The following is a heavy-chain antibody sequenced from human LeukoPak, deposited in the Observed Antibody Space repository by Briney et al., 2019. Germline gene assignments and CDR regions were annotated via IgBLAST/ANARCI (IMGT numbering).Heavy chain of an antibody. CDR3: ARTGLGVVRRVTSIYYYYGMDV. Sequence: ASVKVSCKASGYTFTSYDINWVRQATGQGLEWMGWMNPNSGNTGYAQKFQGRVTMTRNTSISTAYMDLSSLRSEDTAVYYCARTGLGVVRRVTSIYYYYGMDVWGQGTTVTVSS. J-gene: IGHJ6*02. V-gene: IGHV1-8*01. D-gene: IGHD3-10*01. CDR1: GYTFTSYD. CDR2: MNPNSGNT.